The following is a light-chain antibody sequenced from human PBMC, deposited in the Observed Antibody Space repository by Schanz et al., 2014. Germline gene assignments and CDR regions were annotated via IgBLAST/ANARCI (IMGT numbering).Light chain of an antibody. J-gene: IGKJ3*01. CDR1: QSVSSSY. V-gene: IGKV3D-20*02. CDR2: DAS. Sequence: EIVLTQSPGTLSLSPGERATLSCRASQSVSSSYLAWYQQKPGQAPRLLIYDASNRATGIPARFSGSGSGTDFTLTISSLEAEDVAVYYCQQRSNSFTFGPGTKVDIK. CDR3: QQRSNSFT.